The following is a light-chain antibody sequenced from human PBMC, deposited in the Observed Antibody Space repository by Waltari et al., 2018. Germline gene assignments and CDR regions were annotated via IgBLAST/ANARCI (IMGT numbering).Light chain of an antibody. CDR2: DVT. J-gene: IGLJ2*01. CDR3: SSYAGNYVA. CDR1: RSDVGVYNF. Sequence: QCALTQPRSVSGSPGQSVTISSTGTRSDVGVYNFASWYQQHPGTAPKLIISDVTQLPAGVPDRFSGSKSGNTASLTISGLQAEDEADYYCSSYAGNYVAFGGGTKLTVL. V-gene: IGLV2-11*01.